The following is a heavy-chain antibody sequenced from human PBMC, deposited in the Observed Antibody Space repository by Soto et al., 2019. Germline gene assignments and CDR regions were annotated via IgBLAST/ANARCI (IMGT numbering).Heavy chain of an antibody. CDR2: IIPIFGTA. CDR1: GGTFSSYA. Sequence: QVQLVQSGAEVKKPGSSVKVSCKASGGTFSSYAISWVRQAPGQGLEWMGGIIPIFGTANYAQKFQGRVTITADKSTSTAYMELGSLRSEDTAVYYWARDPGSSKQHTTGPIDPWGQGTLVTVSS. J-gene: IGHJ5*02. CDR3: ARDPGSSKQHTTGPIDP. V-gene: IGHV1-69*06. D-gene: IGHD6-13*01.